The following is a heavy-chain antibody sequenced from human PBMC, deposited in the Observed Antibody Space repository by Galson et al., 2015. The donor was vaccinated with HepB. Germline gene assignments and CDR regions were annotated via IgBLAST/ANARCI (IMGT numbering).Heavy chain of an antibody. CDR1: GXTFSXXA. Sequence: SVKVSCKASGXTFSXXAIXXVRQAPGQRLEWMGWIDAGNGKTKYSQNFQGRVTITRDTSASTAYMDLSSLRSEDTAVYYCARGRWVAHSADYYLDYWGQGTLVTVSS. CDR3: ARGRWVAHSADYYLDY. D-gene: IGHD6-13*01. CDR2: IDAGNGKT. V-gene: IGHV1-3*01. J-gene: IGHJ4*02.